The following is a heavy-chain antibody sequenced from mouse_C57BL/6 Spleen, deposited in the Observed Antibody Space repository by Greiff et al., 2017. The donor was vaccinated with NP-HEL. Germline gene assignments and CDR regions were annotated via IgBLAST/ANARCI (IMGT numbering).Heavy chain of an antibody. CDR1: GFTFTDYY. J-gene: IGHJ4*01. D-gene: IGHD2-4*01. CDR3: ARGYYDYDFAMDY. V-gene: IGHV7-3*01. Sequence: EVQLVESGGGLVQPGGSLSLSCAASGFTFTDYYMSWVRQPPGKALEWLGFIRNKANGYTTEYSASVKGRFTISRDNSQSILYLQMNALRAEDSATYYCARGYYDYDFAMDYWGQGTSVTVSS. CDR2: IRNKANGYTT.